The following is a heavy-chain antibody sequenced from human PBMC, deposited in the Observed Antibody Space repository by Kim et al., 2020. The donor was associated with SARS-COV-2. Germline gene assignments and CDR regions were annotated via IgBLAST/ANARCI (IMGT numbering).Heavy chain of an antibody. CDR3: ARSWLDCSGGSCYHMVDI. V-gene: IGHV4-59*01. CDR2: IYYSGST. J-gene: IGHJ3*02. CDR1: GGSISSYY. D-gene: IGHD2-15*01. Sequence: SETLSLTCTVSGGSISSYYWSWIRQPPGKGLEWIGYIYYSGSTNYNPSFKSRVTISVDTSKNQFSLKLSSVTAADTAVYYCARSWLDCSGGSCYHMVDI.